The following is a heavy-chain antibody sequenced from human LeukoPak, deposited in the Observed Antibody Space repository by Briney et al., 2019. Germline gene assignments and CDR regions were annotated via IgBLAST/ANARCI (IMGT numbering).Heavy chain of an antibody. CDR2: IGGSGDKS. Sequence: GGSLRHSCAASGVTFNRNAISGVRQPPGKGREWVSKIGGSGDKSFYADSVKGRFTISRDNSKNMLHLQMSSLTGEDTALYYCVRRGDASSGWGDHDYWGQGALVTVSS. V-gene: IGHV3-23*01. CDR3: VRRGDASSGWGDHDY. D-gene: IGHD6-19*01. J-gene: IGHJ4*02. CDR1: GVTFNRNA.